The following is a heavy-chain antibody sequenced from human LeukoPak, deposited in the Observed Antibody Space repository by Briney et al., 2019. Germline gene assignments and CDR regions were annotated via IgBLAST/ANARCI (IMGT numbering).Heavy chain of an antibody. V-gene: IGHV7-4-1*02. CDR2: INTNTGNP. Sequence: ASVKVSCKASGYTFTSYAMNWVRQAPGQGLEWMGWINTNTGNPTYAQGFTGRFVFSLDTSVSTAYLQISSLKAEDTAVYYCARKRDVLLWFGELAPRYYYGMDVWGQGTTVTVSS. J-gene: IGHJ6*02. CDR1: GYTFTSYA. CDR3: ARKRDVLLWFGELAPRYYYGMDV. D-gene: IGHD3-10*01.